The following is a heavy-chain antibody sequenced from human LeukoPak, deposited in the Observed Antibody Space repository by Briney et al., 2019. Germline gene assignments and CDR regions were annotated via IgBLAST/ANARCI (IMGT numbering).Heavy chain of an antibody. CDR2: IYSGGST. Sequence: PGGSLRLSCAASEFSVGSNYMTWVRQAPGKGLEWVSLIYSGGSTYYADSVKGRFTISRDNSKNTLYLQMNSLRAEDTAVYYCAKDRGLGWFGELGFYYYYYYMDVWGKGTTVTISS. CDR1: EFSVGSNY. D-gene: IGHD3-10*01. V-gene: IGHV3-66*01. CDR3: AKDRGLGWFGELGFYYYYYYMDV. J-gene: IGHJ6*03.